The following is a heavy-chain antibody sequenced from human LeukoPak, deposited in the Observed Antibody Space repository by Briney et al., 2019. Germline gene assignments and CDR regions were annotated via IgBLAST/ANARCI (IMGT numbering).Heavy chain of an antibody. Sequence: GGSLRLSCAASGFPFSTFPMHGARQAPGKGLEWVAVISYDGSNKYYADSVKGRFTISRDNSKNTLYLQMNSLRAEDTAVYYCARSSSGWYVDYWGQGTLVTVSS. V-gene: IGHV3-30-3*01. J-gene: IGHJ4*02. CDR3: ARSSSGWYVDY. CDR2: ISYDGSNK. D-gene: IGHD6-19*01. CDR1: GFPFSTFP.